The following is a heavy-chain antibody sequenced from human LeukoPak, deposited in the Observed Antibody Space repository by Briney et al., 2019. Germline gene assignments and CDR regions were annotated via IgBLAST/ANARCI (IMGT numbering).Heavy chain of an antibody. J-gene: IGHJ4*02. Sequence: ASVKVSCKASGYTFTDYYMHWARQAPGEGLEWMGWINLNSGGTNFAQEFQGRVTLTRDTSISTAYMELTRLRTDDTAMYYCANIQLWLPYWGQGTLVTVSS. CDR1: GYTFTDYY. D-gene: IGHD5-18*01. CDR3: ANIQLWLPY. V-gene: IGHV1-2*02. CDR2: INLNSGGT.